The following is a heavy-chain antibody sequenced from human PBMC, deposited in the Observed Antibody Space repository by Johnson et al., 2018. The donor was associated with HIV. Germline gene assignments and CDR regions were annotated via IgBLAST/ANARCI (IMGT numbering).Heavy chain of an antibody. J-gene: IGHJ3*02. D-gene: IGHD4-11*01. CDR2: MSYDGSNK. CDR1: GFTFSSYA. V-gene: IGHV3-30*04. Sequence: QVQLVESGGGVVQPGRSLRLSCAASGFTFSSYAMHWVRQAPGKGLEWVAVMSYDGSNKYYADSVTGRFTIARANSKNTLYLQMGSLRAEDTAVFHCARVRSSVPYHYSNYPLGAFDIWGQGTRVTVSS. CDR3: ARVRSSVPYHYSNYPLGAFDI.